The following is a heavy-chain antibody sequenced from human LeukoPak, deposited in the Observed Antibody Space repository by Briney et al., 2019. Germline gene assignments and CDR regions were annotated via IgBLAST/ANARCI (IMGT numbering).Heavy chain of an antibody. V-gene: IGHV3-23*01. Sequence: GGSLRLSCAASGFTFSSYAMGWVRQAPAKGLEWVSAISATTGGTYYADSVKGRFTISRDNSKNTLYLQMNSLRAEDTAVYYCAKDHSTVAEGYWGQGTLVTVSS. CDR3: AKDHSTVAEGY. CDR1: GFTFSSYA. CDR2: ISATTGGT. D-gene: IGHD6-19*01. J-gene: IGHJ4*02.